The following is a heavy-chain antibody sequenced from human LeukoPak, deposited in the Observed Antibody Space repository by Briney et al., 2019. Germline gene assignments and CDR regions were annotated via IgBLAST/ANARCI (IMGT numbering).Heavy chain of an antibody. J-gene: IGHJ4*02. V-gene: IGHV3-33*01. CDR2: IWYDGSNK. D-gene: IGHD1-20*01. CDR3: ASLYNWNDSLRPY. Sequence: GGSLRLSCAASGFTFSSYGMHWVRQAPGKGLEWVAVIWYDGSNKYYADSVKGRFTISRDNSKNTLYLQMNSLRAEDTAVYYCASLYNWNDSLRPYWGQGTLVTVSS. CDR1: GFTFSSYG.